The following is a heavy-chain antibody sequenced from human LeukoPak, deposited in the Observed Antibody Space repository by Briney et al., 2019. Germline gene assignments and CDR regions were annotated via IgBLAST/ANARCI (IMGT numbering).Heavy chain of an antibody. D-gene: IGHD1-26*01. CDR2: INHSGST. Sequence: PSETLSLTCAVYGGSFSGYYWSWIRQPPGKGLEWIGEINHSGSTNYNPSLKSRVTISIDTSKNQFSLKVTSVTAADTAVYYCAKHKAVGATSEYFDYWGQGTLVTVSS. V-gene: IGHV4-34*01. CDR3: AKHKAVGATSEYFDY. CDR1: GGSFSGYY. J-gene: IGHJ4*02.